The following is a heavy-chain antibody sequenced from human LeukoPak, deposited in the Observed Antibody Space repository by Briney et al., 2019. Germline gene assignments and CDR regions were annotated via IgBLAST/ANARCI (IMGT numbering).Heavy chain of an antibody. Sequence: GGSLRLSCAASGFTFSSYWMHWVRQAPGKGLVWVSRIKSDGSSISYADSVKGRFTISRDNAKNMLYLQMNSLRAEDTAVYYCAKDQLSYDSSGYADYWGQGTLVTVSS. J-gene: IGHJ4*02. CDR1: GFTFSSYW. D-gene: IGHD3-22*01. CDR3: AKDQLSYDSSGYADY. V-gene: IGHV3-74*01. CDR2: IKSDGSSI.